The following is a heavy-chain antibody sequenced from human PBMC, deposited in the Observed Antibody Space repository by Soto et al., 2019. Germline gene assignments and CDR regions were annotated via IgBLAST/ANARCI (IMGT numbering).Heavy chain of an antibody. V-gene: IGHV3-23*01. Sequence: EVQLLESGGGLVQPGGSLRLSCAASGFTFSSYAMSWVRQAPGKGLEWVSAISGSGGSTYYADSVKGRFTISRDNSKNTLYPQMNSLRAEDTAVYYCAKGRLVVPAAKVHTRYYYYYGMDVWGQGTTVTVSS. J-gene: IGHJ6*02. CDR3: AKGRLVVPAAKVHTRYYYYYGMDV. CDR1: GFTFSSYA. CDR2: ISGSGGST. D-gene: IGHD2-2*01.